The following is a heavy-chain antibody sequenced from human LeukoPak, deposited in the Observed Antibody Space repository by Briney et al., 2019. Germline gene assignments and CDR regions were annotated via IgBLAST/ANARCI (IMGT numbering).Heavy chain of an antibody. V-gene: IGHV3-11*01. Sequence: GGSLRLSCAASGLTFSNYYMSWIRQAPGQGLEWLSYITNGGSSADYADSVKGRFTISRDNAKSSLYLQMNSLRAEDTAVYYCARSPDYYDSSGSLDYWGQGTLVTVSS. CDR2: ITNGGSSA. CDR1: GLTFSNYY. D-gene: IGHD3-22*01. CDR3: ARSPDYYDSSGSLDY. J-gene: IGHJ4*02.